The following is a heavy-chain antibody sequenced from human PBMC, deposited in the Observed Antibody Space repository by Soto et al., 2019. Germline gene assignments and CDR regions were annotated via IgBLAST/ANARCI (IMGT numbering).Heavy chain of an antibody. J-gene: IGHJ4*02. CDR1: GGSISSSSYY. Sequence: QLQLQESGPGLVKPSETLSLTCTVSGGSISSSSYYWGWIRQPPGKGLEWIGSIYYSGSTYYNPSLKSRVTISVDTSKNQFSLKLSSVTAADTAVYYCARHEVPTTVRPLHFDYWGQGTLVTVSS. CDR2: IYYSGST. CDR3: ARHEVPTTVRPLHFDY. D-gene: IGHD4-4*01. V-gene: IGHV4-39*01.